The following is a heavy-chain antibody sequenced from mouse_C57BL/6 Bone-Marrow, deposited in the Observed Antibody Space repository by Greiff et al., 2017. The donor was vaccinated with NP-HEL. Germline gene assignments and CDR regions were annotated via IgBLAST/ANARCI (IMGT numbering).Heavy chain of an antibody. V-gene: IGHV14-4*01. D-gene: IGHD2-1*01. Sequence: VQLQQSGAELVRPGASVKLSCTASGFNIKDDYMHWVKQRPEQGLEWIGWIDPENGDTEYASKFQGKATITADTSSNTAYLQLSSLTSEDTAVYYCTTRGGNYGAMDYWGQGTSVTVSS. CDR1: GFNIKDDY. J-gene: IGHJ4*01. CDR3: TTRGGNYGAMDY. CDR2: IDPENGDT.